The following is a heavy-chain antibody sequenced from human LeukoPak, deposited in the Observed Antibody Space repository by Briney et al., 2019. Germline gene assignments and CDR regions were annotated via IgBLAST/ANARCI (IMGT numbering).Heavy chain of an antibody. CDR2: ISGSGGST. CDR1: GFTFSSYA. CDR3: AKDPCTIGGDCYSSIDY. J-gene: IGHJ4*02. Sequence: GGSLRLSCAASGFTFSSYAMSWVRQAPGKGLEWVSVISGSGGSTYNADSVKGRFTISRDNSKNTLYLQMNSLRIEDTAVYYCAKDPCTIGGDCYSSIDYWGQGTLVTVSS. D-gene: IGHD2-21*02. V-gene: IGHV3-23*01.